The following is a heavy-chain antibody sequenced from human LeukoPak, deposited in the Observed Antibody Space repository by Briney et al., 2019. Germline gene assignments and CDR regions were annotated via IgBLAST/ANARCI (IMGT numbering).Heavy chain of an antibody. J-gene: IGHJ4*02. Sequence: ASVKVSCKASGYTFTSYYMHWVRQAPGQGLEWMGWINPNSGGTNYAQKFQGRVTMTRDTSISTAYMELSRLRSDDTAVYYCASCCTSNFPFDYWGQGTLVTVSS. CDR1: GYTFTSYY. V-gene: IGHV1-2*02. CDR2: INPNSGGT. CDR3: ASCCTSNFPFDY. D-gene: IGHD1-1*01.